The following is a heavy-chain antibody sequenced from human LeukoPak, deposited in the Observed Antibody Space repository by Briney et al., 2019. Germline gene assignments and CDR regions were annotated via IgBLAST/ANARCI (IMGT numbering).Heavy chain of an antibody. Sequence: ASVKVSCKASGYTFTSYDINWVRQATGQGLEWMGWMNPNSGNTGYAQKFQGRVTMTRNTSISTAYMELSSLRSEDTAVYYCARDRVDTAMVFDYWGQGTLVTVSS. J-gene: IGHJ4*02. D-gene: IGHD5-18*01. CDR2: MNPNSGNT. V-gene: IGHV1-8*01. CDR1: GYTFTSYD. CDR3: ARDRVDTAMVFDY.